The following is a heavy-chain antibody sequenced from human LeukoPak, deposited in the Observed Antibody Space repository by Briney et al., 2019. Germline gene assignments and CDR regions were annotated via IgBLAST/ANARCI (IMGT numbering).Heavy chain of an antibody. V-gene: IGHV3-23*01. CDR1: GFTLSSYA. CDR3: AKEEVDRPFDY. CDR2: ISGSGGST. J-gene: IGHJ4*02. Sequence: QPGGSLRLSCAASGFTLSSYAMSWVRQAPGKGLEWVSAISGSGGSTYYADSVKGRFTISRDNSKNTLYLKMSSQRAEDTAVYYCAKEEVDRPFDYWGQGTLVTVSS.